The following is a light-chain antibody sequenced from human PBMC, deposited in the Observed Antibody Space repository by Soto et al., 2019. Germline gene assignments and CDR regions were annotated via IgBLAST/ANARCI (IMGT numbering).Light chain of an antibody. CDR1: QSVSSY. CDR3: QQRSKWPPRYT. J-gene: IGKJ2*01. Sequence: EIVLTQSPATLSLSPGERATLSCRASQSVSSYLAWYQQKPGQAPRLLIYDASNRATGIPARFSGSGSGTDFTLTISSLEPEDFAVYYCQQRSKWPPRYTFGQGPKVDIK. CDR2: DAS. V-gene: IGKV3-11*01.